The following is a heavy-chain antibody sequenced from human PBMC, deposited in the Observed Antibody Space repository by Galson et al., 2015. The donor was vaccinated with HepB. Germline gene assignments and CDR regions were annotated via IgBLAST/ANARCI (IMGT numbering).Heavy chain of an antibody. CDR2: ISSSSSTI. CDR1: GFTFSSYS. D-gene: IGHD3-9*01. V-gene: IGHV3-48*02. CDR3: ARGGRAYDILTGYDY. J-gene: IGHJ4*02. Sequence: SLRLSCAASGFTFSSYSMNWVRQAPGKGLEWVSYISSSSSTIYYADSVKGRFTISRDNAKNSLYLQMNSLRDEDTAVYYCARGGRAYDILTGYDYWGQGTLVTVSS.